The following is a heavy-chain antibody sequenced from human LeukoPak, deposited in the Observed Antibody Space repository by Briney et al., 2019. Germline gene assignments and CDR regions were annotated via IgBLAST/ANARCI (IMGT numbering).Heavy chain of an antibody. CDR2: IWYDGSNK. V-gene: IGHV3-33*01. J-gene: IGHJ4*02. CDR1: GFTFSSYG. CDR3: ARDMTGGNDSDY. D-gene: IGHD4-23*01. Sequence: GGSLRLSCAASGFTFSSYGMHWVRQAPGKGLEWVAVIWYDGSNKYYADSVKGRFTISRDNSKNTLYLQMNSLRAEDTAVYYCARDMTGGNDSDYWGQGTLVTVSS.